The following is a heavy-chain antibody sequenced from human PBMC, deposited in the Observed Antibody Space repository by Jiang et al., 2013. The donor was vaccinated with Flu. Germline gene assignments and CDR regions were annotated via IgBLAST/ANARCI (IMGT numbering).Heavy chain of an antibody. CDR1: GDSVSTYSGT. Sequence: LVKPSQTLSLTCAISGDSVSTYSGTWNWIRQSPLRGLEWLGRTYYRSKWFTDYADSVKGRITIYPDTSSNHFSLDLTSVSPDDAAVYFCAKAVDETNLAGFDYWGQGSLVTVSS. D-gene: IGHD2-8*01. J-gene: IGHJ4*02. V-gene: IGHV6-1*01. CDR2: TYYRSKWFT. CDR3: AKAVDETNLAGFDY.